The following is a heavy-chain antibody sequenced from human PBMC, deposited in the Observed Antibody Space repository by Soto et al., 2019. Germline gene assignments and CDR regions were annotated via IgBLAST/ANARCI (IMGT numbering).Heavy chain of an antibody. CDR1: GGSISSGGYY. Sequence: QVQLQESGPGLVKPSQTLSLTCTVSGGSISSGGYYWSWIRQHPGKGLERIGSIYYSGSNYYNPSHKIRVTIEVATSKNQSSLKLSSVTAADTAVYYCASGYISGSSYAFDIWGQGTMVTVSS. CDR3: ASGYISGSSYAFDI. J-gene: IGHJ3*02. V-gene: IGHV4-31*03. D-gene: IGHD3-22*01. CDR2: IYYSGSN.